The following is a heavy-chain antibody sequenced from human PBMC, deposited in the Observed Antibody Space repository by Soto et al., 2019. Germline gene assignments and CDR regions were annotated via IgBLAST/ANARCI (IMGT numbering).Heavy chain of an antibody. Sequence: ESGGGLVQPGGSLRLSCAASGFNVTTKYLNWVRQAPGKGLEWVSVIYVGGNTYYADSVRGRFTISRHNSRNTLFLQMYSLTTEDTAVYYCATSTGDYWGRGTLVTVSS. CDR3: ATSTGDY. CDR1: GFNVTTKY. V-gene: IGHV3-53*04. CDR2: IYVGGNT. J-gene: IGHJ4*02.